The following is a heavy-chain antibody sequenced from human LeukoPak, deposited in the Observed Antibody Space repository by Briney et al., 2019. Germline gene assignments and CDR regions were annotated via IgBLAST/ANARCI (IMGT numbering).Heavy chain of an antibody. V-gene: IGHV3-33*08. Sequence: GGSLRLSCAASGFTVSSNYMSWVRQAPGEGLEWVAVIWNNGGNKYYADSVKGRFTISRDNSMNTLYLQMNSLRAEDTAVYYCARAIYSSAWYGMDVWGKGTTVTVAS. CDR2: IWNNGGNK. CDR1: GFTVSSNY. CDR3: ARAIYSSAWYGMDV. J-gene: IGHJ6*04. D-gene: IGHD6-19*01.